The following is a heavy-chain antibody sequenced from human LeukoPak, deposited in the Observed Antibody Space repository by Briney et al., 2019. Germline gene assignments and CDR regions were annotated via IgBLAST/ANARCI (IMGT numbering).Heavy chain of an antibody. CDR3: ARWELWRSSFDY. J-gene: IGHJ4*02. CDR1: GFTVSSYW. Sequence: GGSLRLSCAASGFTVSSYWMSWVRQAPGRGLEGVANIKQAGSEKYYVDSVKGPFTISRDNAKHSLYLQMNSLRAEDTAVYYCARWELWRSSFDYWGQGTLVTVSS. V-gene: IGHV3-7*01. D-gene: IGHD1-26*01. CDR2: IKQAGSEK.